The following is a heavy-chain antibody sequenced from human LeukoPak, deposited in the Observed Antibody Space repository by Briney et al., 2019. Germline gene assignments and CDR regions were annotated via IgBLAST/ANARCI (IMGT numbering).Heavy chain of an antibody. CDR3: ARDPEIAARRYYYYMDV. J-gene: IGHJ6*03. CDR2: IKHDGSEK. V-gene: IGHV3-7*01. D-gene: IGHD6-6*01. CDR1: GFSFSTNW. Sequence: GGSLRLSCAASGFSFSTNWMTWVRQAPGKGLEWVANIKHDGSEKYYVDSVKGRFTISRDNAKNSLYLQMNSLRAEDTAVYYCARDPEIAARRYYYYMDVWGKGTTVTVSS.